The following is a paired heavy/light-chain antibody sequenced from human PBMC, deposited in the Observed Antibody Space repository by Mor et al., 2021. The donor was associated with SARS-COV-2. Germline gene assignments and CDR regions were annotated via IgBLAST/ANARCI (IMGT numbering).Heavy chain of an antibody. CDR1: GFTFSNYA. V-gene: IGHV3-23*01. J-gene: IGHJ5*02. D-gene: IGHD4-17*01. Sequence: EVQLLESGGGLVQPGGSLRLSCAASGFTFSNYAMTWVRQAPGKGLEWVSVISGGGSTTQYADSVKGRFTISRDNSKNTLYLQINSLRVEDTATYYCAKLPRDGDYVGYNWLDPWGQGTLVTVSS. CDR2: ISGGGSTT. CDR3: AKLPRDGDYVGYNWLDP.
Light chain of an antibody. CDR1: QGINSY. Sequence: DIQLTQSPSFLSASVGDRVTITCRASQGINSYLAWFQQKPGKAPNLLIYAASTLQSGVPSRFSGSGSGTEFTLTISSLQPEDFATYYCQQVNNYPRTFGQGTKVEIK. CDR2: AAS. CDR3: QQVNNYPRT. V-gene: IGKV1-9*01. J-gene: IGKJ1*01.